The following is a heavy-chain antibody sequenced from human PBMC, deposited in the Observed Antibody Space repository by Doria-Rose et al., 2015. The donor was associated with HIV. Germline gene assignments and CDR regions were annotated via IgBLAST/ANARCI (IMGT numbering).Heavy chain of an antibody. CDR2: IFSDDER. J-gene: IGHJ4*02. D-gene: IGHD6-13*01. V-gene: IGHV2-26*01. CDR3: ARIKSSRWYHKYYFDF. CDR1: GVSLSSPGMG. Sequence: QITLKESGPVLVKPTETLTLTCTVSGVSLSSPGMGVSWIRQPPGKALEWLANIFSDDERSYKTSRKSRLTISRGTSKSQVVLIMTDMDPVDTATYYCARIKSSRWYHKYYFDFWGQGTLVIVSA.